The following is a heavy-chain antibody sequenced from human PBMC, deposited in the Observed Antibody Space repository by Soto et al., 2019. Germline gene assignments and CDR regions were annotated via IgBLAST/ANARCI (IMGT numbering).Heavy chain of an antibody. CDR3: ARDLGGEDAFDI. V-gene: IGHV3-21*01. CDR1: GFTFSSYS. CDR2: ISSSSSYI. Sequence: EVQLVESGGGLVKPGGSLRLSCAASGFTFSSYSMKWVRQAPGKGLEWVSSISSSSSYIYYADSVKGRFTISRDNAKNSLYLQMNSLRAEDTAVYYCARDLGGEDAFDIWGQGTMVTVSS. J-gene: IGHJ3*02. D-gene: IGHD3-10*01.